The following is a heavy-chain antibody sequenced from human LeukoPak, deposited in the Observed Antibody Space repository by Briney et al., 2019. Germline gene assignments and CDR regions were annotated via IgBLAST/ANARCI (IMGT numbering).Heavy chain of an antibody. CDR1: GGSFSGYY. CDR3: ARSVKDYYDSSGYSEHDY. V-gene: IGHV4-34*01. J-gene: IGHJ4*02. D-gene: IGHD3-22*01. CDR2: INHSGST. Sequence: PSETLSLTCAVYGGSFSGYYWSWISQPPGKGLEWIGEINHSGSTNYNPSLKSRVTISVDTSKNQFSLKLSSVTAADTAVYYCARSVKDYYDSSGYSEHDYWGQGTLVTVSS.